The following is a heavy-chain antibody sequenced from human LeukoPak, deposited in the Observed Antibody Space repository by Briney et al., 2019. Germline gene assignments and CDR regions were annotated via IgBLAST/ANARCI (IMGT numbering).Heavy chain of an antibody. V-gene: IGHV3-33*01. CDR1: GFTFSSYG. CDR3: ARERGSSSWYPDYYYYGMDV. CDR2: IWYDGSNK. J-gene: IGHJ6*04. Sequence: GGSLRLSCAASGFTFSSYGMHWGRQAPGKGLGWGAGIWYDGSNKYYAESVKGRFTISRDNSKNTLYLQMNSLSAEDTAVYYCARERGSSSWYPDYYYYGMDVWGKGTTVTVSS. D-gene: IGHD6-13*01.